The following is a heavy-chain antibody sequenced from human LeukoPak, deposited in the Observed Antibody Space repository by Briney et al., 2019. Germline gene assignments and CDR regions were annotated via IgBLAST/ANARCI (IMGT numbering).Heavy chain of an antibody. J-gene: IGHJ5*02. Sequence: GGSLRLSCAASGFTFSSYWMHWVRHAPGKGLVWVSRINSDGTIIGYADCVKGRFTISRDNAKNTLYLQMNSLRAEDTAVYYCARGAYDSSGYYYHNWFDPWGQGTLVTVSS. CDR3: ARGAYDSSGYYYHNWFDP. V-gene: IGHV3-74*01. CDR1: GFTFSSYW. D-gene: IGHD3-22*01. CDR2: INSDGTII.